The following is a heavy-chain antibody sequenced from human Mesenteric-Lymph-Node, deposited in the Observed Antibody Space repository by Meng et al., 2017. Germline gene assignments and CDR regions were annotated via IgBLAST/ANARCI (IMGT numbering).Heavy chain of an antibody. D-gene: IGHD6-19*01. CDR2: INPSGVST. CDR1: GDTFTSYY. V-gene: IGHV1-46*03. Sequence: QVQLVQCGAEVKKPGASVKVSCKASGDTFTSYYIHWVRQAPGQGLEWMGKINPSGVSTSYAQKFQGRVTMTRDTSTSAVYMELSSLRSEDTAVYYCTRGGGGSGGRFDYWGQGTLVTVSS. J-gene: IGHJ4*02. CDR3: TRGGGGSGGRFDY.